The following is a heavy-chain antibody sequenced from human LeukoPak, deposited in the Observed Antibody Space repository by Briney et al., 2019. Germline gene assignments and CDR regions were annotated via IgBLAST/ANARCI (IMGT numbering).Heavy chain of an antibody. CDR3: ARVSGTDLNTAMDDVLDY. V-gene: IGHV3-11*01. CDR1: GFTFSDYY. J-gene: IGHJ4*02. Sequence: GGSPRLSCAASGFTFSDYYMSWIRQAPGKGLEWVSYISSSGSTIYYADSVKGRFTISRDNAKNSLYLQMNSLRAEDTAVYYCARVSGTDLNTAMDDVLDYWGQGTLVTVSS. D-gene: IGHD5-18*01. CDR2: ISSSGSTI.